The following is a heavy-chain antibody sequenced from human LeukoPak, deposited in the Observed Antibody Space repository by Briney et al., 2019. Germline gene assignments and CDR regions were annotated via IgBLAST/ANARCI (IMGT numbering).Heavy chain of an antibody. CDR3: AKEADRIAVAGTGLDY. J-gene: IGHJ4*02. CDR2: ISWDGGST. D-gene: IGHD6-19*01. Sequence: PGGSLRLSCAASGFTFDDYTMHWVRQAPGKGLEWVSLISWDGGSTYYADSVKGRFTISRDNSKNSLYLQMNSLRTEDTALYYCAKEADRIAVAGTGLDYWGQGTLVTVSS. CDR1: GFTFDDYT. V-gene: IGHV3-43*01.